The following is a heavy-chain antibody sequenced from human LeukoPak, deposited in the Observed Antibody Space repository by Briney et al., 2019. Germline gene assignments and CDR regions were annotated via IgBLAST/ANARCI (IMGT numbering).Heavy chain of an antibody. V-gene: IGHV3-23*01. CDR3: AIDPNWGTHS. J-gene: IGHJ4*02. CDR1: GFTISTNT. Sequence: GGSLRLSCAASGFTISTNTMYWVRHPPGNELVGVSITASSGRGIHYADSVKGRFTISRDNSKNALYLQMNSLRVEDTAVYYCAIDPNWGTHSWGQGVLVTVSS. CDR2: TASSGRGI. D-gene: IGHD7-27*01.